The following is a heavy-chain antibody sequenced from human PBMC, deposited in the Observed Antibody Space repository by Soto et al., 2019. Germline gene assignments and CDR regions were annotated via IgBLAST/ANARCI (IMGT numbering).Heavy chain of an antibody. CDR1: GGSISSSSYY. D-gene: IGHD6-13*01. CDR2: IYYSGST. J-gene: IGHJ6*02. CDR3: APERIATVGTGGMHV. V-gene: IGHV4-39*01. Sequence: PSETLSLTCTVSGGSISSSSYYWGWIRQPPGKGLEWIGSIYYSGSTYYNPSLKSRVTISVDTSKNQFSLKLSSVTAADTAVYYCAPERIATVGTGGMHVWGQGTTFTVTS.